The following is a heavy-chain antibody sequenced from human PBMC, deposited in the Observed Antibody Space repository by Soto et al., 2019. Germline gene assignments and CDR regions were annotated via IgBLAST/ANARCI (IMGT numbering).Heavy chain of an antibody. D-gene: IGHD3-3*01. CDR2: IFSNDEK. CDR3: ARILVRSYYDFWSGSPYYYGMDV. V-gene: IGHV2-26*01. Sequence: SGPTLVKPTEALTLACTGSGFSLSNARMGVSWIRQPPGKALEWLAHIFSNDEKSYSTSLKSRLTISKDTSKSPVVLTMTHMDPLDTATYYCARILVRSYYDFWSGSPYYYGMDVWGQGTTVTVSS. CDR1: GFSLSNARMG. J-gene: IGHJ6*02.